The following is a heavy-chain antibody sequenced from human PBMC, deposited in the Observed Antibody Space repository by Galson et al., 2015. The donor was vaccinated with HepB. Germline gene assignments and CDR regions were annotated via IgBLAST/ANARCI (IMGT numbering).Heavy chain of an antibody. D-gene: IGHD3-22*01. V-gene: IGHV3-30*04. J-gene: IGHJ4*02. CDR2: TSYDGSNK. Sequence: SLRLSCAASGFTFSSYAMHWVRQAPGKGLEWVAVTSYDGSNKYYADTVKGRFTISRDNSKNTLYLQMNSLRAEDTAVYYCARGLYYYDSSGPNFDYWGQGTLVTVSS. CDR3: ARGLYYYDSSGPNFDY. CDR1: GFTFSSYA.